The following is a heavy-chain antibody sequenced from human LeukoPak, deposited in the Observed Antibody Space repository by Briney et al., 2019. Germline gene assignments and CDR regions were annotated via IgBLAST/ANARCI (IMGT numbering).Heavy chain of an antibody. V-gene: IGHV3-53*01. CDR2: LYGVGIT. CDR3: AGSGYDSYYAMDV. D-gene: IGHD2-15*01. CDR1: GFTVSNNY. Sequence: GGSLRLSCAASGFTVSNNYMSWVRQAPGKGLEWVSVLYGVGITYYADSVKGRFTISRDNSKNTLYLQMNSLRAEDTAVYYCAGSGYDSYYAMDVWGQGTTVTVSS. J-gene: IGHJ6*02.